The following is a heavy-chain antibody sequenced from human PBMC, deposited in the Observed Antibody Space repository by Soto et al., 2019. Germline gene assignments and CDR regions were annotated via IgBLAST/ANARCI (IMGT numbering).Heavy chain of an antibody. CDR1: GGSISSYY. Sequence: QVQLQESGPGLVKPSETLSLTCTVSGGSISSYYWSWIRQPPGKGLEWSGYIYYSGSTNYNPSLKSRVTISVDTSKNQFSLKLSSVTAADTAVYYCARHGTGDIVVVPAAHFDYWGQGTLVTVSS. D-gene: IGHD2-2*01. J-gene: IGHJ4*02. CDR3: ARHGTGDIVVVPAAHFDY. V-gene: IGHV4-59*08. CDR2: IYYSGST.